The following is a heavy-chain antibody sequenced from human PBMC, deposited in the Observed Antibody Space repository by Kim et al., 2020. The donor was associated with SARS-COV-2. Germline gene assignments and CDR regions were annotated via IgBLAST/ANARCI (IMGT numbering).Heavy chain of an antibody. V-gene: IGHV1-3*04. J-gene: IGHJ4*02. Sequence: ASVKVSCKASGYTFTDYALHWVRLAPGQSLEWVGWINTGNGNTKYSENFQGRAAITRDTSASTLYMQLTGLRFEDTAVYYCAREARYTELDYWGQGALVTVSS. CDR2: INTGNGNT. D-gene: IGHD5-18*01. CDR1: GYTFTDYA. CDR3: AREARYTELDY.